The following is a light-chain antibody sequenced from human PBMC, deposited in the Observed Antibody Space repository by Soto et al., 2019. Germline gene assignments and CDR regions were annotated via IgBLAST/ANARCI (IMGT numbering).Light chain of an antibody. CDR2: GAS. J-gene: IGKJ1*01. CDR3: QQYNNWPPCA. V-gene: IGKV3-15*01. Sequence: EIVMTQSPATLSVSPGERATLSCRASQSVSSNLAWYQQQPGRAPRLLIYGASTRVTGVPARFSGSGSGTEFTLTISSLQSEDFAVYYCQQYNNWPPCAFGQGTKVEIK. CDR1: QSVSSN.